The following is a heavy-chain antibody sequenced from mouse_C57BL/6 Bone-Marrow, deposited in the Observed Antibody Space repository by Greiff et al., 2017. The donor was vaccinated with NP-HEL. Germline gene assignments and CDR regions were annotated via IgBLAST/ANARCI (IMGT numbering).Heavy chain of an antibody. Sequence: QVQLQQSGAELVKPGASVKISCKASGYAFSSYWMNWVKQRPGKGLEWIGQIYPGDGDTNYNGKFKGKATLTADKSSSTAYMQLGSLTSEDSAVYFCAREGPIYYYGSSYNFDYWGQGTTLTVSS. CDR2: IYPGDGDT. V-gene: IGHV1-80*01. CDR3: AREGPIYYYGSSYNFDY. CDR1: GYAFSSYW. D-gene: IGHD1-1*01. J-gene: IGHJ2*01.